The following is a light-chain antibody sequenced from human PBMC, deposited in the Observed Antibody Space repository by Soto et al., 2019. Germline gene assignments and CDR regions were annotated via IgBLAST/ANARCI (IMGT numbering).Light chain of an antibody. V-gene: IGKV1-5*03. CDR1: QSINTW. J-gene: IGKJ1*01. CDR2: KAS. Sequence: DIPMTQSPSTLSASVGDRVTITCRASQSINTWLAWYQLKPGRAPKLLIYKASTLESGVSSRFSGSGSGTEFTLTISSLQPDDFATYYCQQYQTYSQFGQGTRVEI. CDR3: QQYQTYSQ.